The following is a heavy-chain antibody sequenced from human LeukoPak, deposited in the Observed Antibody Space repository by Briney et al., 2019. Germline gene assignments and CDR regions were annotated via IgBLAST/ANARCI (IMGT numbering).Heavy chain of an antibody. V-gene: IGHV3-23*01. D-gene: IGHD3-22*01. Sequence: GGSLRLSCAASGFTFSNSAMSWVRQAPGKGLEWVSSVSGSGGSTYYADSVKGRFTISRDNSKNTLYLQVNSLRAEDTAVYYCARADTSGYIYYFDYWGQGTLVTVYS. CDR3: ARADTSGYIYYFDY. J-gene: IGHJ4*02. CDR1: GFTFSNSA. CDR2: VSGSGGST.